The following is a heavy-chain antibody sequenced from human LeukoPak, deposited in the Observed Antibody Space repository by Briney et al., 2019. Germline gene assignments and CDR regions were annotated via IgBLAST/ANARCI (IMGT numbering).Heavy chain of an antibody. Sequence: PSETLSLTCTVSGGSISSYYWSWIRQPPGKGLEWIGYIYYTGSTNYNPSLKSRVTISVDTSKSQLSLKLTSVTAADTAMYYCAACTGGTCYHLKFDYWGQGTLVTVSS. CDR3: AACTGGTCYHLKFDY. CDR1: GGSISSYY. J-gene: IGHJ4*02. V-gene: IGHV4-59*01. D-gene: IGHD2-15*01. CDR2: IYYTGST.